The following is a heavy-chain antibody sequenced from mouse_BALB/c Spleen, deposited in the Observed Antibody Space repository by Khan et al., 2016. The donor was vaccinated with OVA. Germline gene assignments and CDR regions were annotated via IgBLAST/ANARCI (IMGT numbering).Heavy chain of an antibody. V-gene: IGHV3-2*02. CDR3: ARTARIKY. CDR1: GYSITSGYG. D-gene: IGHD1-2*01. J-gene: IGHJ2*01. CDR2: ISYNGST. Sequence: EVQLVETGPGLVKPSQSLSLTCTVTGYSITSGYGWNWIRQFPGNKLEWMGYISYNGSTNYNQNFKSRITLTRDKSKNPVFLQLNSVTTEDTATYYCARTARIKYWGQGTTLTVSA.